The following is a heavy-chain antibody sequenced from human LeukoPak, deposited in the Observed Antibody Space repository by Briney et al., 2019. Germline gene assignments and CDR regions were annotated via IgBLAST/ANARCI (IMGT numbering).Heavy chain of an antibody. D-gene: IGHD6-19*01. Sequence: GRSLRLSCAASGFTFSSYSMNWVRQAPGKGLEWVSVIYSGGSTYHADSVKGRFTISRDSSKNTLYLHMNSLRADDTAVYYCASGVAGPLGYWGQGILVTVPS. CDR3: ASGVAGPLGY. J-gene: IGHJ4*02. CDR1: GFTFSSYS. V-gene: IGHV3-53*01. CDR2: IYSGGST.